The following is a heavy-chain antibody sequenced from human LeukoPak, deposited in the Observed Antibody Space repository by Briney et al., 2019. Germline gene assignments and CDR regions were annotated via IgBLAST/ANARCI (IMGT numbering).Heavy chain of an antibody. J-gene: IGHJ4*02. Sequence: PGRSLRLPCAASGFTFSNYGIHWVRQAPGKGPEWVAVTWYDGSNKYYADSVKGRFTISRDNSKNTLYLQMNSLRAEDTAVYYCARDRVGGLGGMGYWGQGTLVTVSS. CDR1: GFTFSNYG. V-gene: IGHV3-33*01. D-gene: IGHD3-16*01. CDR3: ARDRVGGLGGMGY. CDR2: TWYDGSNK.